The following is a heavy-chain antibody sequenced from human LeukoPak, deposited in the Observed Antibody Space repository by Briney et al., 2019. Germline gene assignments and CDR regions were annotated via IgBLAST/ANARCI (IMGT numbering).Heavy chain of an antibody. V-gene: IGHV3-23*01. D-gene: IGHD6-13*01. CDR2: ISGSGGST. Sequence: GGSLRLSCAASGCTFSDHDMDWVRQAPGKGLEWVSAISGSGGSTYYADSVKGRFTISRDNSKNTLYLQMNSLRAEDTAVYYCAKGWYDDYWGQGTLVTVSS. J-gene: IGHJ4*02. CDR1: GCTFSDHD. CDR3: AKGWYDDY.